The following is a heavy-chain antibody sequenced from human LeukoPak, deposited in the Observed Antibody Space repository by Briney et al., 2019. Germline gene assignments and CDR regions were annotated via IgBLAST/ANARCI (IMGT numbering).Heavy chain of an antibody. CDR1: GYTFTSYA. CDR2: MNPNSGNT. V-gene: IGHV1-8*02. D-gene: IGHD6-19*01. J-gene: IGHJ5*02. Sequence: ASVKVSCKASGYTFTSYAMNWVRQAPGQGLEWMGWMNPNSGNTGYSQKFQGRVTMTRDTSISTAYMQLSSLRSDDTAVYYCARAAPYISVAQERWYEPWGQGNLVTVSS. CDR3: ARAAPYISVAQERWYEP.